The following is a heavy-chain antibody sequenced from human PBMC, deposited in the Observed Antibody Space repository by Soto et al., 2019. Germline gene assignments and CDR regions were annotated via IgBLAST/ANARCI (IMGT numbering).Heavy chain of an antibody. V-gene: IGHV3-48*01. J-gene: IGHJ4*02. CDR2: ISSSSSTI. CDR3: ARVRTAVVAEEIDY. CDR1: GFTFSSYS. Sequence: GGSLRLSCAASGFTFSSYSMNWVRQAPGKGLEWVSYISSSSSTIYYADSVKGRFTISRDNAKNSLYLQMNSLRAEDTAVYYCARVRTAVVAEEIDYWGQGTLVTVS. D-gene: IGHD2-15*01.